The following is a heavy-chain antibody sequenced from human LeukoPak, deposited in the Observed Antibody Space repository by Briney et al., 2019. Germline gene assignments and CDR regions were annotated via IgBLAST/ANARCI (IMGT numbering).Heavy chain of an antibody. V-gene: IGHV1-69*04. D-gene: IGHD3-22*01. CDR3: ARYYYDSSGYVGDYYGMDV. Sequence: SVKVSCKASGGTFSSYAISWVRQAPGQGLEWMGRIIPILGIANYAQKFQGRVTITADKSTSPAYMELSSLRSEDTAVYYCARYYYDSSGYVGDYYGMDVWGQGTTVTVSS. CDR2: IIPILGIA. CDR1: GGTFSSYA. J-gene: IGHJ6*02.